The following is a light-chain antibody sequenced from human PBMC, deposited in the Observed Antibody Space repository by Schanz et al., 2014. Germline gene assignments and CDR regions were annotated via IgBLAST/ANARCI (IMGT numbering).Light chain of an antibody. CDR1: NSDVGAYNY. CDR3: CSYAGRPWV. V-gene: IGLV2-11*01. Sequence: QSALTQPRSVSGSPGQSVTISCTGTNSDVGAYNYVSWYQQHPGKAPKLLMYDVTERPSGVPGRFSASKSGNTASLTISGLQAEDEADYYCCSYAGRPWVFGGGTKLTVL. J-gene: IGLJ3*02. CDR2: DVT.